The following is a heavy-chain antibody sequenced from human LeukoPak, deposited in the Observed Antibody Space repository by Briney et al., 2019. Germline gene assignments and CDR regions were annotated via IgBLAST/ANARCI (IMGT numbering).Heavy chain of an antibody. J-gene: IGHJ4*02. CDR3: ARRAGDYSHPYDY. V-gene: IGHV3-30*04. Sequence: GGSLRLSCAASGFTFSSYAMHWVRQAPGKGLEWVAVISYDGSNKYYADSVKGRFTISRDNSKNTLYLQMNSLRAEDTAVYYCARRAGDYSHPYDYWGQGILVTVSS. CDR1: GFTFSSYA. D-gene: IGHD3-22*01. CDR2: ISYDGSNK.